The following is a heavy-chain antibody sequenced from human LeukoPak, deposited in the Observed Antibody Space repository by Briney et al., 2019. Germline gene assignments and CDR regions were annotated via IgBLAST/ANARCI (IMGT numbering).Heavy chain of an antibody. J-gene: IGHJ4*02. Sequence: EASVKVSCKASGYRFISHYIHWVRQAPGQGPEWLGWMHAGNGNTRYPERFEGRVTMTRDTSSNTAYMDLTSLRSDDTAVYYRAREGSYCVGGDCYSFDFWGQGTLVTVSS. V-gene: IGHV1-2*02. CDR3: AREGSYCVGGDCYSFDF. CDR1: GYRFISHY. CDR2: MHAGNGNT. D-gene: IGHD2-21*02.